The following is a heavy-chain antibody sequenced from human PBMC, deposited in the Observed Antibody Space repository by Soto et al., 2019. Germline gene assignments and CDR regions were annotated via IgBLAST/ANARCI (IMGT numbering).Heavy chain of an antibody. V-gene: IGHV4-59*01. CDR2: IYYSGST. D-gene: IGHD3-22*01. CDR3: ARDLRDYDRSLGY. CDR1: GGSISSYY. J-gene: IGHJ4*02. Sequence: SETLSLTCTVSGGSISSYYWSWIRQPPGKGLEWIGYIYYSGSTNYNPSLKSRVTISVDTSKNQFSLKLSSVTAADTAVYYCARDLRDYDRSLGYWGQGTLVTVSA.